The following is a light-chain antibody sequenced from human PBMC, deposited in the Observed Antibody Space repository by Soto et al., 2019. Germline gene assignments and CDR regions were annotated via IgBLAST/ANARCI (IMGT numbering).Light chain of an antibody. J-gene: IGLJ1*01. CDR2: DVT. CDR1: SSDVGAYNY. Sequence: KPASLSGSPEHSIAISCTRTSSDVGAYNYVSWYQQHPGKAPKLMIFDVTNRPSGVSDRFSGSKSGNTASLTISGLQAEDEADYYCSSYTSSSTYVFGTGTKVTVL. CDR3: SSYTSSSTYV. V-gene: IGLV2-14*03.